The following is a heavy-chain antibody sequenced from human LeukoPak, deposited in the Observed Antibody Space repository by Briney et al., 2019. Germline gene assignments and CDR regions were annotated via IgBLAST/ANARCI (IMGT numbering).Heavy chain of an antibody. CDR2: IYSGGST. V-gene: IGHV3-66*01. J-gene: IGHJ4*02. CDR3: AKDVSPKTHFDY. CDR1: GFTVSSNY. Sequence: GGSLRLSCAASGFTVSSNYMSWVRQAPGKGLEWVSVIYSGGSTYYADSVKGRFTISRDNSKNTLYLQMNSLRAEDTAVYYCAKDVSPKTHFDYWGQGTLVTVSS.